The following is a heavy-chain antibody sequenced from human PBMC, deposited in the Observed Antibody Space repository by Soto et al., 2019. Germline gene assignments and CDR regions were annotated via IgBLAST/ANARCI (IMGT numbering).Heavy chain of an antibody. CDR2: IYYDGST. D-gene: IGHD2-21*01. Sequence: QLQLQESGPGLVKPSETLSLTCTVSGDSITSINNYWGWIRQPPGMGLEWIANIYYDGSTFYNPSLKRRVAMSIDTSKNPFSLNRTSVTATETAVYYCTTVVIPGTRHMDFAYGGQGLSVTVSS. V-gene: IGHV4-39*01. CDR1: GDSITSINNY. CDR3: TTVVIPGTRHMDFAY. J-gene: IGHJ4*02.